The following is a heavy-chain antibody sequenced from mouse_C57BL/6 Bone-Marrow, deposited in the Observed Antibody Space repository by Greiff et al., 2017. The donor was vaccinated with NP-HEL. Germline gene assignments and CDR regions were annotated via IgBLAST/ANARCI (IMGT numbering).Heavy chain of an antibody. V-gene: IGHV14-3*01. CDR1: GFNIKNTY. J-gene: IGHJ4*01. CDR3: AGATVVANYAMDY. D-gene: IGHD1-1*01. Sequence: VQLQQSVAELVRPGASVKLSCTASGFNIKNTYMHWVKQRPEQGLEWIGRIDPATGNTKYAPKFQGKATITADTSSNTAYLQLSSLTSEDTAIYYCAGATVVANYAMDYWGQGTSVTVSS. CDR2: IDPATGNT.